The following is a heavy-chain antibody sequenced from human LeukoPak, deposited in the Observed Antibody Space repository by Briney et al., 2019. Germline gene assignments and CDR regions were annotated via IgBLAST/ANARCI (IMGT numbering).Heavy chain of an antibody. CDR3: AVRGYYDSSGYLRWGDYFDY. CDR1: GYTFTGYY. D-gene: IGHD3-22*01. CDR2: INPNSGGT. V-gene: IGHV1-2*02. J-gene: IGHJ4*02. Sequence: GASVKVSCKASGYTFTGYYMHWVRQAPGQGLEWMGWINPNSGGTNYAQKFQGRVTMTRDTSISTAYMELSRLRSDDTAVYYCAVRGYYDSSGYLRWGDYFDYRGQGTLVTVSS.